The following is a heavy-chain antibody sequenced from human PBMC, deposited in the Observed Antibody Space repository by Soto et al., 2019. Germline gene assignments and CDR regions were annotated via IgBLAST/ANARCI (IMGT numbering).Heavy chain of an antibody. V-gene: IGHV3-33*01. CDR2: IWHDGSKT. CDR1: GFSFSTYG. Sequence: LRLSCAASGFSFSTYGMHWVRQAPGKGLEWVAVIWHDGSKTYYADSVKGRLIISRDNSKNTLYVQINSLRAEDRGVYFCARGSIVAAEYGMDGWGQGTTVPVYS. D-gene: IGHD6-13*01. CDR3: ARGSIVAAEYGMDG. J-gene: IGHJ6*02.